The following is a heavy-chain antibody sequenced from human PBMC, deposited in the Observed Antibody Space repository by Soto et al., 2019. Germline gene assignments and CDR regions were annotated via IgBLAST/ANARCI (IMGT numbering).Heavy chain of an antibody. J-gene: IGHJ4*01. CDR1: GYPFINNA. Sequence: ASVKVSCKATGYPFINNAIAWVRHAPGQGLEWLGWISPYNGNTNYAQSVQGRVSITTDTSTSTAHMEIRSLISGDTAVYYCARDQSSGVFDFWG. CDR2: ISPYNGNT. V-gene: IGHV1-18*01. D-gene: IGHD3-22*01. CDR3: ARDQSSGVFDF.